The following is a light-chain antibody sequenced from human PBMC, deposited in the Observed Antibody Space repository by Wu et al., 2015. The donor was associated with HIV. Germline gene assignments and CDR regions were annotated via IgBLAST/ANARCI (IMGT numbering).Light chain of an antibody. CDR1: QSIGSW. Sequence: DMQMTQSPSTLSASVGDRVTITCRASQSIGSWLAWYQQKPGQAPKLLIYKASTLESGVPSRFSGSGSGTEFTLTISSLQPDDFATYYCQQYNDYCTFGQGPSWRSN. J-gene: IGKJ2*02. V-gene: IGKV1-5*03. CDR3: QQYNDYCT. CDR2: KAS.